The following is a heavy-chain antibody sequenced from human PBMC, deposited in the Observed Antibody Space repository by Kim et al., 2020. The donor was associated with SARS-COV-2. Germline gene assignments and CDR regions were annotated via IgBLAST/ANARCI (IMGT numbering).Heavy chain of an antibody. D-gene: IGHD3-10*01. J-gene: IGHJ6*02. Sequence: SETLSLTCTVSGGSISSSSYYWGWIRQPPGKGLEWIGSIYYSGSTYYNPSLKSRVTISVDTSKNQFSLKLSSVTAADTAVYYCARLMSFGHYYYYYGMDVWDQGTTVTVSS. CDR3: ARLMSFGHYYYYYGMDV. CDR1: GGSISSSSYY. V-gene: IGHV4-39*01. CDR2: IYYSGST.